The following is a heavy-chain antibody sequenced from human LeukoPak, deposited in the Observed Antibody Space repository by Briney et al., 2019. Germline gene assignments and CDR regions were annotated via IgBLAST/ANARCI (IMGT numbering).Heavy chain of an antibody. CDR3: ARSRRLLWFGTASWFDP. CDR2: INHSGST. D-gene: IGHD3-10*01. CDR1: GRSFSGYY. V-gene: IGHV4-34*01. Sequence: SSETLSLTCAVYGRSFSGYYWSWLRQPPGKGLEWVGEINHSGSTNYNPSLKSRVPISVDTSKNQFSLKLSSVTAADTAVYYCARSRRLLWFGTASWFDPWGQGTLVTVSS. J-gene: IGHJ5*02.